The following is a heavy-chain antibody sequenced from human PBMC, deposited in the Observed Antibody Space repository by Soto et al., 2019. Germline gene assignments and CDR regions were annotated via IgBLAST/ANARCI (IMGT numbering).Heavy chain of an antibody. Sequence: QVQLQQWGAGLLKPSETLSLTCAVYGGSFSGYYWSWIRQPPGKGLEWIGEINHSGSTNYNPSIKSRVTISVDTSKNQFSLELSSVTAANTAVYYCARGDSSGYYYPLYYFDYWGQGTLVTVSS. CDR1: GGSFSGYY. J-gene: IGHJ4*02. CDR2: INHSGST. V-gene: IGHV4-34*01. CDR3: ARGDSSGYYYPLYYFDY. D-gene: IGHD3-22*01.